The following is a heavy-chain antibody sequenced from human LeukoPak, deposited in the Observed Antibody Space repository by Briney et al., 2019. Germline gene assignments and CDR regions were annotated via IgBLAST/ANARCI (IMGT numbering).Heavy chain of an antibody. CDR2: IIPILGIA. V-gene: IGHV1-69*04. CDR1: GGTFSSYA. J-gene: IGHJ4*02. D-gene: IGHD6-19*01. Sequence: ASVKVSCKASGGTFSSYAISWVRQAPGQGLEWMGRIIPILGIANYAQKFQGRVTITADKSTSTAYMELSSLRSEDTAVYYCAREASSGWLYCFDYWGQGTLVTVSS. CDR3: AREASSGWLYCFDY.